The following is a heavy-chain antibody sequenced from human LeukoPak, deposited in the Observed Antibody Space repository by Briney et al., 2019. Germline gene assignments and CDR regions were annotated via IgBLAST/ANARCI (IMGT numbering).Heavy chain of an antibody. V-gene: IGHV3-33*08. CDR1: GFSVSNSY. J-gene: IGHJ5*02. CDR2: IWYDGSNK. D-gene: IGHD7-27*01. Sequence: GGSLRLSCAASGFSVSNSYMSWVRQAPGKGLEWVEVIWYDGSNKYYADSVKGRFTISRDNSKNTLYLQMNSLRAEDTAVYYCARGTKWGIKDWFDPWGQGTLVTVSS. CDR3: ARGTKWGIKDWFDP.